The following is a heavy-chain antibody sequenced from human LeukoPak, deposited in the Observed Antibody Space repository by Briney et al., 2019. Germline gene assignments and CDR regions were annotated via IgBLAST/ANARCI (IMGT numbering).Heavy chain of an antibody. CDR3: ARDRRAAAGTPYFDY. V-gene: IGHV1-18*01. CDR2: ISAYNGNT. J-gene: IGHJ4*02. D-gene: IGHD6-13*01. CDR1: GYTLTSYG. Sequence: ASVKVSCKASGYTLTSYGISWVRQAPGQGLEWMGWISAYNGNTNYAQKLQGRVTMTRDTSISTAYMELSRLRSDDTAVYYCARDRRAAAGTPYFDYWGQGTLVTVSS.